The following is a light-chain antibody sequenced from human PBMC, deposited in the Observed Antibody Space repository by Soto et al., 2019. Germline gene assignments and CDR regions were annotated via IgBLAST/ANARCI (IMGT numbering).Light chain of an antibody. CDR2: RAS. V-gene: IGKV3-15*01. CDR1: QNIYSN. Sequence: IVMTQSPATLSVSPGERATLSCRASQNIYSNIAWYQQRPGQAPRLLIYRASTRAPGVPARFSGSGSGTEFTLTIGSLQSEDFAVYSCLQYHNLWAFGRGTKVDIK. J-gene: IGKJ1*01. CDR3: LQYHNLWA.